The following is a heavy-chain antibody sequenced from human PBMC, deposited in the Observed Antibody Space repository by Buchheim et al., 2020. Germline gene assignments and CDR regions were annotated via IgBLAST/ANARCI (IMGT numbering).Heavy chain of an antibody. CDR3: ARGRVVTRDIEY. J-gene: IGHJ4*02. D-gene: IGHD2-21*02. V-gene: IGHV3-13*01. CDR2: IDTAGDT. Sequence: VQLVESGGGLVQPGGSLRLSCAASGFSFSDYGMHWVRQATGKGLEWVSAIDTAGDTYYADSVKGRFTVSREIAKNSVYLQVNRLSAGETAIYYCARGRVVTRDIEYWGQGTL. CDR1: GFSFSDYG.